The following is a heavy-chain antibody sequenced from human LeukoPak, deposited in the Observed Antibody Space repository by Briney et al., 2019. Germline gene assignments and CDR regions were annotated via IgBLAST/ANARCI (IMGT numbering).Heavy chain of an antibody. J-gene: IGHJ4*02. D-gene: IGHD1-26*01. CDR1: GFTFSSYS. CDR3: ARDTPGGAGFDY. V-gene: IGHV3-21*01. Sequence: GGSLRLSCAASGFTFSSYSMNWVRQAPGKGLEWVSSISSSSSYIYYADSVKGRFTISRDNAKNSLYLQMNSLRAEDTAVYYCARDTPGGAGFDYWGQGTPVTVSS. CDR2: ISSSSSYI.